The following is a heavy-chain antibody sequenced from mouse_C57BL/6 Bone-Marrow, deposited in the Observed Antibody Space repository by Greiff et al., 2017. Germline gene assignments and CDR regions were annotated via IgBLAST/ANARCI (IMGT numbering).Heavy chain of an antibody. CDR1: GFNIKDYY. V-gene: IGHV14-1*01. J-gene: IGHJ2*01. CDR2: IDPEDGDT. D-gene: IGHD1-1*01. CDR3: TTAAFYGSSPSYFDY. Sequence: EVQLQQSGAELVRPGASVKLSCTASGFNIKDYYMHWVKQRPEQGLEWIGRIDPEDGDTEYAPKFLGKATMTADTSSNTAYLQLSSLTSEDTAVYYCTTAAFYGSSPSYFDYWGQGTTLTVSS.